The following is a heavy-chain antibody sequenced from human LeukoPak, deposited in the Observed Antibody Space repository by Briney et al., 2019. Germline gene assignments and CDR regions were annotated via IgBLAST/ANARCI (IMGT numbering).Heavy chain of an antibody. Sequence: PSETLSLTCTVSGGSISSSSYYWGWIRQPPGKGLEWIGSIYYSGSTYYNPSLKSRVTISVDTSKNQFSLKLSSVTAADTAVYYCARHLPGEWLAHAFDIWGQGTMVTVSS. CDR1: GGSISSSSYY. CDR3: ARHLPGEWLAHAFDI. J-gene: IGHJ3*02. V-gene: IGHV4-39*01. CDR2: IYYSGST. D-gene: IGHD3-3*01.